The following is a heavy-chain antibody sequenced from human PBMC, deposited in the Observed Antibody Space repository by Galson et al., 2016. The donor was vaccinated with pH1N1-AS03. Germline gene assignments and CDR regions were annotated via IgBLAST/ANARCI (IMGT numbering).Heavy chain of an antibody. D-gene: IGHD4-17*01. Sequence: SLRLSCAVSGFSISSGAMTWVRQAPGKGLEWVATINKDEDERYYMGSVKGRCTISRDNVRNSLYLQMNSLRAEDTAVYYCAKDPIQYGDYVWYFDYWGQGTLVTVSS. CDR2: INKDEDER. J-gene: IGHJ4*02. CDR3: AKDPIQYGDYVWYFDY. V-gene: IGHV3-7*03. CDR1: GFSISSGA.